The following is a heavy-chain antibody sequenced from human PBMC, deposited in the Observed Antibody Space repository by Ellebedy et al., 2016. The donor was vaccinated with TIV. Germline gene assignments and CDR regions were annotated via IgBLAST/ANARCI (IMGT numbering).Heavy chain of an antibody. J-gene: IGHJ4*02. D-gene: IGHD3-16*01. CDR1: GYTFALYT. CDR3: AKDRGGTGDCDY. Sequence: ASVKVSCKASGYTFALYTMHCVRQAPRQRLEWLGWINTDTGNTEYSQNFQGRVTFPTDTAASTVYMSLSSLGAEDTDVYYCAKDRGGTGDCDYWGQGTLVTVSS. V-gene: IGHV1-3*04. CDR2: INTDTGNT.